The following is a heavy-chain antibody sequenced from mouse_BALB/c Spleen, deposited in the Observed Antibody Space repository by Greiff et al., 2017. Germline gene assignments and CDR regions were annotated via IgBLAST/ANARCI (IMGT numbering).Heavy chain of an antibody. J-gene: IGHJ4*01. CDR1: GFTFSSFG. Sequence: VESGGGLVQPGGSRKLSCAASGFTFSSFGMHWVRQAPEKGLEWVAYISSGSSTIYYADTVKGRFTISRDNPKNTLFLQMTSLRSEDTAMYYCARFTVVDAMDYWGQGTSVTVSS. CDR3: ARFTVVDAMDY. V-gene: IGHV5-17*02. D-gene: IGHD1-1*01. CDR2: ISSGSSTI.